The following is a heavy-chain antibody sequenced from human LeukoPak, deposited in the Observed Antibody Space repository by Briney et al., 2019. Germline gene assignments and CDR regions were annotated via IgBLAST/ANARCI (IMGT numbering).Heavy chain of an antibody. D-gene: IGHD5-12*01. Sequence: GGSLRLSCAASGFTFSSYEMNWVRQAPGKGLDWVSYISSSGSTIDYAGSVKGRFTISRDNAESSLYLQMSSLRAEDTAVYYCARRGYSGHDSLDSWGQGTLVTVSS. V-gene: IGHV3-48*03. CDR1: GFTFSSYE. J-gene: IGHJ4*02. CDR3: ARRGYSGHDSLDS. CDR2: ISSSGSTI.